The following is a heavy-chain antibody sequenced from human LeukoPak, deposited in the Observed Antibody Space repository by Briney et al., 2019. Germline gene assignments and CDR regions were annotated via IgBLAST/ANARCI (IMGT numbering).Heavy chain of an antibody. Sequence: ASVKVSCKASGYIFTDYYIHWVRQAPGQGLAWMGWLNPNSGGTNSAQDFQGRVTMTRDTSISTAYMELSRLKSDDTAVYFCARADRTAGGYYYYADTARFDYWGQGTLVTVSS. V-gene: IGHV1-2*02. D-gene: IGHD3-22*01. CDR3: ARADRTAGGYYYYADTARFDY. CDR2: LNPNSGGT. CDR1: GYIFTDYY. J-gene: IGHJ4*02.